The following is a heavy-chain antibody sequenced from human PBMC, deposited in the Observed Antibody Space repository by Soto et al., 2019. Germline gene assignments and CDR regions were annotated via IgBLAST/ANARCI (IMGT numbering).Heavy chain of an antibody. CDR3: ARGRKQLAPHPPVVYMDV. CDR1: GYTFTSYD. Sequence: ASVKVSCKASGYTFTSYDINWVRQATGQGLEWMGWMNPNSGNTGYAQKFQGRVTMTRNTSISTAYMELSSLRSEDTAVYYCARGRKQLAPHPPVVYMDVWGKGTTVTVSS. J-gene: IGHJ6*03. V-gene: IGHV1-8*01. D-gene: IGHD6-6*01. CDR2: MNPNSGNT.